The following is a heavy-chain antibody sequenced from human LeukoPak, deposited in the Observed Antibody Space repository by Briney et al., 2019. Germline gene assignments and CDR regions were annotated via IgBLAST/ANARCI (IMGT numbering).Heavy chain of an antibody. CDR1: GFTFSSYS. D-gene: IGHD3-22*01. Sequence: GGSLRLSCAASGFTFSSYSMNWVRQAPGKGLEWVSSISSSSTYIYYADSVKGRFTISRDSAKNSLYLQMNSLRAEDTAVYYCARDTPPTYYHDSSGYYPDYWGQGTLVTVSS. J-gene: IGHJ4*02. CDR3: ARDTPPTYYHDSSGYYPDY. V-gene: IGHV3-21*01. CDR2: ISSSSTYI.